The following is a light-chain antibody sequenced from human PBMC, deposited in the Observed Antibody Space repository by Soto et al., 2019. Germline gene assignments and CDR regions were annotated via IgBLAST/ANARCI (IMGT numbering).Light chain of an antibody. CDR2: DVG. CDR3: RSYTSSSTVV. J-gene: IGLJ2*01. V-gene: IGLV2-14*01. Sequence: QSALTQPASVSGSPGQSITISCTGTSSDVGGYNYVSWDQQHPGKAPKLMIYDVGNRPSGVSNRFSGSQSGNTAALTISGLQADDEADYYCRSYTSSSTVVFGGGTKLPVL. CDR1: SSDVGGYNY.